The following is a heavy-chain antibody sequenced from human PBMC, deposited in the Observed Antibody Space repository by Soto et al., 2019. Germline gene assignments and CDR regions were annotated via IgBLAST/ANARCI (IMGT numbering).Heavy chain of an antibody. Sequence: SSETLSLTCAVYGGSFSGYYWSWIRQPPGKGLEWIGEINHSGSTNYNPSLKSRVTISVDTSKNQFSLKLSSVTAADTAVYYCARDRMITFGGVIVIRTGSFDYWGQGTLVTVSS. V-gene: IGHV4-34*01. D-gene: IGHD3-16*02. CDR3: ARDRMITFGGVIVIRTGSFDY. CDR2: INHSGST. CDR1: GGSFSGYY. J-gene: IGHJ4*02.